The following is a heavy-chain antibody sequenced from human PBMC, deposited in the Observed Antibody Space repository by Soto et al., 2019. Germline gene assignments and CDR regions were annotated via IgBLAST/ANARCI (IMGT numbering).Heavy chain of an antibody. D-gene: IGHD5-18*01. Sequence: SVKVSCKASGGTFSSYAISWVRQAPGQGLEWMGGIIPVFGTGIYAQKFQGRVTITADKSTNTAYMELSSLRSEDTAVYFCARVGGTGGYTYGLDYWGKGTLVTVS. CDR3: ARVGGTGGYTYGLDY. J-gene: IGHJ4*02. V-gene: IGHV1-69*06. CDR1: GGTFSSYA. CDR2: IIPVFGTG.